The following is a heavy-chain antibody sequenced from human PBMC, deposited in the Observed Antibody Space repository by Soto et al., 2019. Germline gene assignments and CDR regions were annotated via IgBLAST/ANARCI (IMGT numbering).Heavy chain of an antibody. CDR2: IIAIFGTA. CDR3: ARELRKAYYYDSSGYYRGHGYYYYGMDV. J-gene: IGHJ6*02. Sequence: QVQLVQSGAEVKKPGSSVKVSCKASGGTFSSYAISWVRQAPGQGLEWMGGIIAIFGTANYAQKFQGRVTITADEATRTAYMELSSLRAEDTAVYYCARELRKAYYYDSSGYYRGHGYYYYGMDVWGQGTTVTVSS. D-gene: IGHD3-22*01. CDR1: GGTFSSYA. V-gene: IGHV1-69*01.